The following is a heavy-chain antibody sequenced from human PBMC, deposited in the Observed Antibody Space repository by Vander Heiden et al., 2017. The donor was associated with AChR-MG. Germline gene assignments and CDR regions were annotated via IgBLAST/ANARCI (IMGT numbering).Heavy chain of an antibody. CDR3: AKDHPTGWKDAMDV. V-gene: IGHV3-30*18. CDR2: ISYDGNKQ. D-gene: IGHD4-17*01. J-gene: IGHJ6*02. Sequence: QVQLVESGGGVVQPGRSLRLSCSASGFALSNYGMHWVRQAPGKGLEWVTVISYDGNKQYYADSVKGRFTISRDNSKNTLYLQMNSLRAEDTAVYYCAKDHPTGWKDAMDVWGQGTTVIVSS. CDR1: GFALSNYG.